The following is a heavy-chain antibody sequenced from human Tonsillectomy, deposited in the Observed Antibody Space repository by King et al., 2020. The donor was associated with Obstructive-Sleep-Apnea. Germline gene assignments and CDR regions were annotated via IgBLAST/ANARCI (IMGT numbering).Heavy chain of an antibody. CDR1: GFTFSTYA. J-gene: IGHJ5*02. CDR2: VSFDGSDK. D-gene: IGHD6-19*01. V-gene: IGHV3-30*04. Sequence: QLVQSGGGVVQPGRSLRLSCAASGFTFSTYAMHWVRRTPDKGLEWVAIVSFDGSDKYYAHSVKGRFSISRDNSKNTLYLQMNSLRVEDTAVYYCAKSSNGWMSVDWFDPWGQGTLVTVSS. CDR3: AKSSNGWMSVDWFDP.